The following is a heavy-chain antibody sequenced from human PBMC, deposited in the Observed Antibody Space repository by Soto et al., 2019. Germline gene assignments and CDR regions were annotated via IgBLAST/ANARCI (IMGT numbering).Heavy chain of an antibody. J-gene: IGHJ4*02. V-gene: IGHV1-58*02. CDR1: GYTFTGYY. D-gene: IGHD3-22*01. Sequence: SVKVSCKASGYTFTGYYMHWVRQARGQRLEWIGWIVVGGGNTNYAQKFQERATITRDMSTRTAYMELSSLRSEDTAVYYCAADPDYYYDSSGYYFTNPFDYWGQGTLVTVSS. CDR3: AADPDYYYDSSGYYFTNPFDY. CDR2: IVVGGGNT.